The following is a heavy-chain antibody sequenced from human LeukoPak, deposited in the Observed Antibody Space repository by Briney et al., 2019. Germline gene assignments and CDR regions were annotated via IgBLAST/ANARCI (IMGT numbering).Heavy chain of an antibody. J-gene: IGHJ4*02. D-gene: IGHD6-19*01. CDR2: TYYRSKWYN. CDR1: GDSVSSKNAA. Sequence: SQTLSLTCAISGDSVSSKNAAWNWIRQSPSRGLEWLGRTYYRSKWYNDYAVSVKSRITINPDTSKNQFSLQLNSVTPEDTAVYYCAREPTAGYSSGWYDYWGQGTLVTVSS. V-gene: IGHV6-1*01. CDR3: AREPTAGYSSGWYDY.